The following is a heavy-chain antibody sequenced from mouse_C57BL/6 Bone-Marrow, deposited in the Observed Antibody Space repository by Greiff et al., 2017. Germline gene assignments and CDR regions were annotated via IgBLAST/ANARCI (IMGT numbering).Heavy chain of an antibody. Sequence: QVQLQQSGAELARPGASVKLSCKASGYTFTSYGISWVKQRTGQGLEWIGEIYPRSGNTYYNEKFKGKATLTADKSSSTAYMELRRLTSEDSAVYFCAREDSYAMDYWGQGTSVTVSS. CDR2: IYPRSGNT. CDR3: AREDSYAMDY. CDR1: GYTFTSYG. V-gene: IGHV1-81*01. J-gene: IGHJ4*01.